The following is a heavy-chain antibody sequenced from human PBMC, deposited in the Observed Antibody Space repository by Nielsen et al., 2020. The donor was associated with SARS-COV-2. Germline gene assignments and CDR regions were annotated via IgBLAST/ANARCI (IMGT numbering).Heavy chain of an antibody. D-gene: IGHD1-26*01. CDR3: ARWRLGGDAFDI. CDR1: GGSFSGYY. CDR2: IYYSGST. V-gene: IGHV4-59*12. Sequence: GSLRLSCAVYGGSFSGYYWSWIRQPPGKGLEWIGYIYYSGSTNYNPSLKSRVTISVDTSKNQFSLKLSSVTAADTAVYYCARWRLGGDAFDIWGQGTMVTVSS. J-gene: IGHJ3*02.